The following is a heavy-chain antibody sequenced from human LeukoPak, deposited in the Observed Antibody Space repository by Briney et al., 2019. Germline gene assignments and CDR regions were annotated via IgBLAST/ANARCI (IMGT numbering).Heavy chain of an antibody. J-gene: IGHJ4*02. CDR3: AREGAVGGLFDY. CDR2: IYSGGST. CDR1: GFTFSSYG. V-gene: IGHV3-53*01. D-gene: IGHD4-23*01. Sequence: PGGSLRLSCAASGFTFSSYGMHWVRQAPGKGLEWVSVIYSGGSTYYADSVKGRFTISRDNSKNTLYLQMNSLRAEDTAVYYCAREGAVGGLFDYWGQGTLVTVSS.